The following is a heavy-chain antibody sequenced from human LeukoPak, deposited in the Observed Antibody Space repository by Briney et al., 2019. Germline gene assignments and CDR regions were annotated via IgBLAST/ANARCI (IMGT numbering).Heavy chain of an antibody. CDR1: GGTFSSYA. CDR3: ASTPPISFGRPVYYYYMDV. V-gene: IGHV1-69*05. CDR2: IIPIFGTA. J-gene: IGHJ6*03. D-gene: IGHD3/OR15-3a*01. Sequence: GASVKVSCKASGGTFSSYAISWVRQAPGQGLEWMGGIIPIFGTANYAQKFQGRVTITTDESTSTAYMELSSLRSEDTAVYYCASTPPISFGRPVYYYYMDVWGKGTTVTVSS.